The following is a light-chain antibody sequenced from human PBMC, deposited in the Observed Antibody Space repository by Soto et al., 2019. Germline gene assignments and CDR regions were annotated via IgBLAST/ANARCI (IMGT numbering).Light chain of an antibody. V-gene: IGLV2-8*01. CDR3: SSYAGGDNVV. Sequence: QSALTQPPSASESPGQSVTISCTGTSSDVGGYNYVSWYQQHPGKVPKLMIYEVNKRPSGVPDRFSGSKSGNTASLTVSGLQAEDEADYYCSSYAGGDNVVFGGGTKLTVL. CDR1: SSDVGGYNY. J-gene: IGLJ2*01. CDR2: EVN.